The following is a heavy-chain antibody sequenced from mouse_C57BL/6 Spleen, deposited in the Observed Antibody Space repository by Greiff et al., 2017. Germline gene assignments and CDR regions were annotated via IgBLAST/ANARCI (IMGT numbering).Heavy chain of an antibody. CDR2: IDPSDSYT. V-gene: IGHV1-69*01. D-gene: IGHD1-1*01. CDR3: ARGITTFDY. CDR1: GYTFTSYW. Sequence: VQLQQPGAELVMPGASVKLSCKASGYTFTSYWMHWVKQRPGQGLEWIGEIDPSDSYTNYNQKFKGKSTLTVDKSSSTAYMQLSSLTSEDSAVYYCARGITTFDYWGQGTTLTVSS. J-gene: IGHJ2*01.